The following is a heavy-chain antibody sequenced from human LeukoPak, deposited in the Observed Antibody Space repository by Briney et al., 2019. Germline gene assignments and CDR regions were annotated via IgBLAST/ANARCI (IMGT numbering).Heavy chain of an antibody. CDR2: IYYSGST. CDR1: GGSISSYY. V-gene: IGHV4-59*01. CDR3: ASVGIYSPGIYYCYMDV. Sequence: PSETLSLTCTVSGGSISSYYWSWIRQPPGKGLEWIGYIYYSGSTNYNPSLKSRVTISVDTSKNQFSLKLSSVTAADTAVYYCASVGIYSPGIYYCYMDVWGKGTTVTVSS. D-gene: IGHD1-26*01. J-gene: IGHJ6*03.